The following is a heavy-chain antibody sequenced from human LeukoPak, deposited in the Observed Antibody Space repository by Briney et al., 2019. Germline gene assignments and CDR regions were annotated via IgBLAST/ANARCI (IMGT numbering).Heavy chain of an antibody. V-gene: IGHV4-34*01. J-gene: IGHJ4*02. CDR1: GGSFSGYH. CDR3: ARYCGGDYPGHDYFDY. D-gene: IGHD2-21*02. Sequence: SETLSLTCAVYGGSFSGYHWSWIRQPPGKGLEWIGEINHSGSTNYNPSLKSRVTISVDTSKNQFSLKLSSVTAADTAVYYCARYCGGDYPGHDYFDYWGQGTLVTVSS. CDR2: INHSGST.